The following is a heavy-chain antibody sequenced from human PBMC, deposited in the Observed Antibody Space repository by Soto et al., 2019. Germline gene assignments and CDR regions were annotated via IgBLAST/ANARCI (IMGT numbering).Heavy chain of an antibody. CDR1: GFTFSSYG. V-gene: IGHV3-30*03. CDR2: ISYDGGLQ. D-gene: IGHD5-18*01. J-gene: IGHJ4*02. CDR3: VSDRGYGHASAPYS. Sequence: QAQLVESGGGVVQPGRSLRLSCAASGFTFSSYGMHWVRQAPGTGLEWVAAISYDGGLQHYADSVKGRFTISRDNSKNMVLLQMNSLRAEDTAVYYCVSDRGYGHASAPYSWGQGTLVSVSS.